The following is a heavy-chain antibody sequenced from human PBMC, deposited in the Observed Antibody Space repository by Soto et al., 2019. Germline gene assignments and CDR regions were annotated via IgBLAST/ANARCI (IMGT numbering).Heavy chain of an antibody. CDR2: IIPILGIA. Sequence: QVQLVQSGAEVKKPGSSVKVSCKASGGTFSSYTISWVRQAPGQGLEWMGRIIPILGIANYAQKFQGRVTITADKSTSTAYMELSSLRSEDTVVYYCARADLEGGAFDIWGQGTMVTVSS. CDR1: GGTFSSYT. J-gene: IGHJ3*02. CDR3: ARADLEGGAFDI. D-gene: IGHD1-1*01. V-gene: IGHV1-69*02.